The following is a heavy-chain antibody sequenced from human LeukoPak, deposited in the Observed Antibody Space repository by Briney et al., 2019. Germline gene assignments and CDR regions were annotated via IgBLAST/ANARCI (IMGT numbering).Heavy chain of an antibody. D-gene: IGHD3-9*01. CDR2: IYYSGST. Sequence: TSETLSLTCTVSGGSISSYYWSWIRQPPGKGLEWIGYIYYSGSTYYNPSLKSRVTISVDTSKNQFSLKLSSVTAADTAVYYCAREVVNFDWSEAFDIWGQGTMVTVSS. CDR3: AREVVNFDWSEAFDI. CDR1: GGSISSYY. J-gene: IGHJ3*02. V-gene: IGHV4-30-4*01.